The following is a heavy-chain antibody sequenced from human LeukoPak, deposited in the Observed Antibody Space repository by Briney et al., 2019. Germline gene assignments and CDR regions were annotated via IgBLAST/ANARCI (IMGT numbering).Heavy chain of an antibody. J-gene: IGHJ4*02. CDR3: ARRVVVAGSSFDY. D-gene: IGHD6-19*01. CDR1: GYSFTSYW. Sequence: PGESLKVSCKGSGYSFTSYWIGWVRQMPGKGLEWMGIIYPGDSDTRYSPSFQGQVTISADKPISTAYLQWSSLEASDTAMYYCARRVVVAGSSFDYWGQGTLVTVFS. V-gene: IGHV5-51*01. CDR2: IYPGDSDT.